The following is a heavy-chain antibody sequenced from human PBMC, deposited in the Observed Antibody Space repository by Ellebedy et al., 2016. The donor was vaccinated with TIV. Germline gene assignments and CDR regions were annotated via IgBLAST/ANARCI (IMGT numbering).Heavy chain of an antibody. J-gene: IGHJ3*02. CDR3: AKYLRDSSGYFSNLGTFDI. D-gene: IGHD3-22*01. CDR1: EFSFSSYA. V-gene: IGHV3-23*01. Sequence: GESLKISCAASEFSFSSYAMSWVRQAPGKGLEWVSTISGRGDTTYYADSVKGRFTISRDNSNNTVYLQMNSLRADDTAMYHCAKYLRDSSGYFSNLGTFDIWGQGTMVSVSS. CDR2: ISGRGDTT.